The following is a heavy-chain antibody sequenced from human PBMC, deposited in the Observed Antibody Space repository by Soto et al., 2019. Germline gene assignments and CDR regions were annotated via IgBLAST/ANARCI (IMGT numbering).Heavy chain of an antibody. J-gene: IGHJ4*02. CDR3: TTDSPYYDFWSGYYPD. V-gene: IGHV3-15*07. Sequence: SNAWMNWVRQAPGKGLEWVGRIKSKTDGGTTDYAAPVKGRFTISRDDSKNTLYLQMNSLKTEDTAVYYCTTDSPYYDFWSGYYPDWGQGTLVTVSS. CDR1: SNAW. D-gene: IGHD3-3*01. CDR2: IKSKTDGGTT.